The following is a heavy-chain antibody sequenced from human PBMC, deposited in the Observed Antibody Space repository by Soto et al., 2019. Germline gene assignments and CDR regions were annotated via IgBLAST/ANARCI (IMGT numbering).Heavy chain of an antibody. J-gene: IGHJ3*02. CDR3: ARDGYHINYDSSGYYHDAFDI. CDR1: GGSISSGGYY. Sequence: SETLSLTCTVSGGSISSGGYYWSWIRQHPGKGLEWIGYIYYSGSTYYNPSLKSRVTISVGTSKNQFSLKLSSVTAADTAVYYCARDGYHINYDSSGYYHDAFDIWGQGTMVTVS. V-gene: IGHV4-31*03. D-gene: IGHD3-22*01. CDR2: IYYSGST.